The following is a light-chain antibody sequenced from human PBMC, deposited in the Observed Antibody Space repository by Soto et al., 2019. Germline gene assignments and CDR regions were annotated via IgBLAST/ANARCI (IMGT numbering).Light chain of an antibody. CDR2: SNN. CDR1: ISNIGAGYD. J-gene: IGLJ2*01. Sequence: QSVLSQPPSVSGAPGQRVTISCTGSISNIGAGYDVHWYQQVPGTAPKLLIYSNNNRPSGVPDRFSGSKSGTSASLAISGLQPEDEADYYCQCYDSSLTVLFGGGTKVTVL. V-gene: IGLV1-40*01. CDR3: QCYDSSLTVL.